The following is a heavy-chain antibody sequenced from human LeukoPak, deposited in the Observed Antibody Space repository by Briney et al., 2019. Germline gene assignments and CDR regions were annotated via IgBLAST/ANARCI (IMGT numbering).Heavy chain of an antibody. Sequence: GGSLRLSCAASGFTFSSFSMNWVRQAPGKGLEWVSYISSGSSSMYYADSVKGRFTISRDNAKTSLFLQMNSLRAEDTAVYYCAKDADFYGSGSYGDYWGQGTLVTVSS. CDR3: AKDADFYGSGSYGDY. D-gene: IGHD3-10*01. CDR1: GFTFSSFS. V-gene: IGHV3-48*04. CDR2: ISSGSSSM. J-gene: IGHJ4*02.